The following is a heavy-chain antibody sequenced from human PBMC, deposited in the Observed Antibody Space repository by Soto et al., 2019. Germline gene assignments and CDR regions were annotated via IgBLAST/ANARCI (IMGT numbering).Heavy chain of an antibody. CDR3: ARAELRAKVSPGGMDV. CDR2: ISSSSSTI. J-gene: IGHJ6*02. Sequence: EVPLVESGGGLVQPGGSLRLSCAASGFTFSSYSMNWVRQAPGKGLEWVSYISSSSSTIYYADSVKGRFTISRDNAKNSLYLQMNSLRAEDTAVYYCARAELRAKVSPGGMDVWGQGTTVTVSS. CDR1: GFTFSSYS. D-gene: IGHD3-10*01. V-gene: IGHV3-48*01.